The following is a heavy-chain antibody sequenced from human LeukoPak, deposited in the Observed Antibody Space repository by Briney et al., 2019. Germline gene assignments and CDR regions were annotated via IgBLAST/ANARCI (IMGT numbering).Heavy chain of an antibody. V-gene: IGHV3-33*01. CDR3: AREIAVAGRYYYYGMDV. Sequence: GRSLRLSCAASGFTFSSYGMHWVRQAPGKGLEWVAVIWYDGSNKYYADSVKGRFTISRDNSKNTLYLQMNSLRAEDTAVYYCAREIAVAGRYYYYGMDVWGQGTTVTVSS. J-gene: IGHJ6*02. CDR1: GFTFSSYG. CDR2: IWYDGSNK. D-gene: IGHD6-19*01.